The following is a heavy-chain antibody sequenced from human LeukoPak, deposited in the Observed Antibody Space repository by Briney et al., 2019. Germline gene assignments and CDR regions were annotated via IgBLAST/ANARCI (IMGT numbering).Heavy chain of an antibody. CDR2: ISGSGGST. D-gene: IGHD5-24*01. CDR1: GFTFSNYW. CDR3: AKVMAYYYGMDV. Sequence: GGSLRLSCAASGFTFSNYWMSWVRQAPGKGLEWVSAISGSGGSTYYADSVKGRFTISRDNSKDTLYLQMNSLRAEDTAVYYCAKVMAYYYGMDVWGQGTTVTVSS. J-gene: IGHJ6*02. V-gene: IGHV3-23*01.